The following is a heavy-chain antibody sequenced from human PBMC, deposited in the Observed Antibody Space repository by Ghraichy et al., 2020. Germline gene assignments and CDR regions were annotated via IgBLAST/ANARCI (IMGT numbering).Heavy chain of an antibody. CDR2: IYYSGST. D-gene: IGHD6-19*01. CDR3: ARSSGWPKRNDAFDI. Sequence: SETLSLTCTVSGGSISSYYWSWIRQLPGKGLEWIGYIYYSGSTNYNPSLKSRVTISVDTSKNQFSLKLSSVTAADTAVYYCARSSGWPKRNDAFDIWGQGTMVTVSS. CDR1: GGSISSYY. V-gene: IGHV4-59*01. J-gene: IGHJ3*02.